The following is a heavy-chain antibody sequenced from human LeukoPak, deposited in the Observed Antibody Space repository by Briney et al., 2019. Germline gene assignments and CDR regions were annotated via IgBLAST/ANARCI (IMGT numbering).Heavy chain of an antibody. CDR2: IWYDGSNK. CDR3: ASLGGERYCSGGSCHDY. Sequence: GGSLRLSCAASGFTFSSYGMHWVRQAPGKGLEWVAVIWYDGSNKYYADSVKGRFTISRDNSKDTLYLQMNSLRAGGTAVYYCASLGGERYCSGGSCHDYWGQGTLVTVSS. D-gene: IGHD2-15*01. CDR1: GFTFSSYG. V-gene: IGHV3-33*01. J-gene: IGHJ4*02.